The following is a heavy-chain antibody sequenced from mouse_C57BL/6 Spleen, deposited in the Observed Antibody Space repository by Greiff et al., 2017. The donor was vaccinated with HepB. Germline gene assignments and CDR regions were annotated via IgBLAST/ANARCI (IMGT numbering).Heavy chain of an antibody. J-gene: IGHJ2*01. V-gene: IGHV1-82*01. CDR1: GYAFSSSW. D-gene: IGHD2-3*01. Sequence: VQLQQSGPELVKPGASVKISCKASGYAFSSSWMNWVKQRPGKGLEWIGRIYPGDGDTNYNGKFKGKATLTADKSSSTAYMQLSSLTSEDSAVYFCARSGGYYEGFDYWGQGTTLTVSS. CDR3: ARSGGYYEGFDY. CDR2: IYPGDGDT.